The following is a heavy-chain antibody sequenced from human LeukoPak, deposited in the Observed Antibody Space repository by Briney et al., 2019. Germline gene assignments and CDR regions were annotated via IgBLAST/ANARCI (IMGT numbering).Heavy chain of an antibody. V-gene: IGHV4-59*01. CDR2: IYYSGST. CDR3: ARGASGYSSGWYENFYYCYYMDV. J-gene: IGHJ6*03. D-gene: IGHD6-19*01. CDR1: GGSISSYY. Sequence: SETLSLTCTVSGGSISSYYWSWIRQPPGKGLEWIGYIYYSGSTNYNPSLKSRVTISVDTSKNQFSLKLSSVTAADTAVYYCARGASGYSSGWYENFYYCYYMDVWGKGTTVTVSS.